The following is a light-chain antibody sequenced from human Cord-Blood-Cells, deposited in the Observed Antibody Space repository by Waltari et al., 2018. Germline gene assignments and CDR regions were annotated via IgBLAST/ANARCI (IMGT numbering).Light chain of an antibody. CDR2: YDS. V-gene: IGLV3-21*04. CDR3: QVWYSSSDHPV. CDR1: NIGSKS. J-gene: IGLJ2*01. Sequence: SYVLTQPPSVSVAPGKTARITCGGNNIGSKSVHWYQQKPGQAPVLVIYYDSDRTSGIPERFPGSNSGNTATLTISRVEAGDEGDYYCQVWYSSSDHPVFGGGTKLTVL.